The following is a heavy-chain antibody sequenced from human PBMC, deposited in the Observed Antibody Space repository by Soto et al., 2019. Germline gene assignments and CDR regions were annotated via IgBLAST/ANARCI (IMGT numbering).Heavy chain of an antibody. V-gene: IGHV4-31*03. CDR2: IYYSGST. J-gene: IGHJ4*02. Sequence: SETLSLTCTVSGGSISSGGYYWIWIRQHPGKGLEWIGYIYYSGSTYYNPSLKSRVTISVDTSKNQFSLKLSSVTAADTAVYYCARVRGVTFGGVVDTFDYWGQGTLVTVSS. D-gene: IGHD3-16*02. CDR3: ARVRGVTFGGVVDTFDY. CDR1: GGSISSGGYY.